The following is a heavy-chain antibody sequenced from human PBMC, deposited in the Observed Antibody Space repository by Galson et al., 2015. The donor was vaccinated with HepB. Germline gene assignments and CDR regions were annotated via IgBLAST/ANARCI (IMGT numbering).Heavy chain of an antibody. CDR1: GYTFTSYA. J-gene: IGHJ4*02. CDR3: ARDAAMVRGVPAKHFDY. CDR2: INAGNGNT. V-gene: IGHV1-3*01. Sequence: SVKVSCKASGYTFTSYAMHWVRQAPGQRLEWMGWINAGNGNTKYSQKFQGRVTITRDTSASTAYMELSSLRSEDTAVYYCARDAAMVRGVPAKHFDYWGQGTLVTVSS. D-gene: IGHD3-10*01.